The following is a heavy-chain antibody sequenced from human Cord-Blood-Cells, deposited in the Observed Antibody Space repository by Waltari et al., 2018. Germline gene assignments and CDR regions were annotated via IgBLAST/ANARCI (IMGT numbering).Heavy chain of an antibody. CDR1: GGTFSSYA. D-gene: IGHD3-10*01. J-gene: IGHJ3*02. CDR2: IIPIFGTA. CDR3: ARGDGSGSIDAFDI. Sequence: QVQLVQSGAEVKKPGSSVKVPCKASGGTFSSYAISRLRHAPGQGLEWMGGIIPIFGTANDAQKFQGRVTITADESTSTAYMELSSLRSEDTAVYYCARGDGSGSIDAFDIWGQGTMVTVSS. V-gene: IGHV1-69*01.